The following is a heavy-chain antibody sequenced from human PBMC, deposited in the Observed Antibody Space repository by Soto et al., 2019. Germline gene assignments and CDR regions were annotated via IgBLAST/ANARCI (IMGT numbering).Heavy chain of an antibody. V-gene: IGHV5-51*01. CDR1: GYSFTSYW. CDR3: ARDSITGTTTPDAFDI. CDR2: IYPGDSDT. J-gene: IGHJ3*02. Sequence: HGESLKISCKGSGYSFTSYWIGWVRQMPGKGLEWMGIIYPGDSDTRYSPSFQGQVTISADKSISTAYLQWSSLKASDTAMYYCARDSITGTTTPDAFDIWGQGTMVTVSS. D-gene: IGHD1-7*01.